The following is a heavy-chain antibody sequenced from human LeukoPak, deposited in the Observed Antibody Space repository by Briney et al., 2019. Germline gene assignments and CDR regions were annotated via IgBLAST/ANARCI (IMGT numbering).Heavy chain of an antibody. Sequence: PSETLSLTCTVSGGSISSSSYYWGWIRQPPGKGLEWIGSIYYSGSTYYNPSLKSRVTISVDTSKNQFPLKLSSVTAADTAVYYCARDHYGDRLFDYWGQGTLVTVSS. CDR2: IYYSGST. V-gene: IGHV4-39*06. CDR3: ARDHYGDRLFDY. CDR1: GGSISSSSYY. D-gene: IGHD4-17*01. J-gene: IGHJ4*02.